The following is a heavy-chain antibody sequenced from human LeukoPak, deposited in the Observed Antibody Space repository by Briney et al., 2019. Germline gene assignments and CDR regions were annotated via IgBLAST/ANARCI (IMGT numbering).Heavy chain of an antibody. D-gene: IGHD6-13*01. CDR3: ARTLSSRWTFDY. CDR1: EFTFSTYG. Sequence: GRSLRLSCAASEFTFSTYGMHWVRQAPGKGLEWVAVISYDGSYKFYADSVKGRFTISRDNSKNTLFLQMNSLRAEDTAVYYCARTLSSRWTFDYWGQGTLVTVSS. V-gene: IGHV3-30*03. J-gene: IGHJ4*02. CDR2: ISYDGSYK.